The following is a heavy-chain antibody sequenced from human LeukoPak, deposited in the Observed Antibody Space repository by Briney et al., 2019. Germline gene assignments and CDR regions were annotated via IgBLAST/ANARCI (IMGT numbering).Heavy chain of an antibody. V-gene: IGHV1-2*04. CDR1: GYTFTGYY. D-gene: IGHD2-2*01. J-gene: IGHJ5*02. CDR2: INPNSGDT. CDR3: AREKDPYIVVVPAAMRRGLGFDP. Sequence: ASVKVSCKASGYTFTGYYMHWVRQAPGQGLEWMGWINPNSGDTNYAQKFQGWVTMTRDTSISTAYMELSRLRSDDTAVYYCAREKDPYIVVVPAAMRRGLGFDPWGQGTLVTVSS.